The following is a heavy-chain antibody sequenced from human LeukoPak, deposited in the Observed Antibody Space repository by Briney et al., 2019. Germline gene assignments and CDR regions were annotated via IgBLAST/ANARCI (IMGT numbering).Heavy chain of an antibody. CDR1: GYTFTSYA. CDR2: INAGNGNT. J-gene: IGHJ4*02. Sequence: ASVMVSCKASGYTFTSYAMHWVRQAPGQRLEWMGWINAGNGNTKYSQKFQGRVTITRDTSASTAYMELSSLRSEDTAVYYCARDPTIFGVAPARLDYWGQGTLVTVSS. V-gene: IGHV1-3*01. D-gene: IGHD3-3*01. CDR3: ARDPTIFGVAPARLDY.